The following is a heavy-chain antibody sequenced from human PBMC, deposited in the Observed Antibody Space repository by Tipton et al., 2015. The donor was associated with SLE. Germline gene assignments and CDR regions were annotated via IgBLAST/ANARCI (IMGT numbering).Heavy chain of an antibody. CDR1: GGPITSGGYY. CDR2: IFSSGST. V-gene: IGHV4-31*03. Sequence: GLVKPSQTLSLTCTVSGGPITSGGYYWSWLRQHPGKGLEWIGYIFSSGSTYYNPSLRSRVTISVDTSKNQFSLNLSSVTAADTAVYYCARAFGAHDAFDIWGQGTMVTVSS. CDR3: ARAFGAHDAFDI. J-gene: IGHJ3*02. D-gene: IGHD3-10*01.